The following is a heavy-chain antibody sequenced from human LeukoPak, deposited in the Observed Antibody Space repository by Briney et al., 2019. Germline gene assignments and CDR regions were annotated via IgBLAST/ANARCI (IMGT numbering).Heavy chain of an antibody. Sequence: PSETLSLTCTVSGGSISSSSYYWGWIRQPPGKGLEWIGSIYYSGSTYYNPSLKSRVTISVDTSKNQFSLKLSSVTAADTAVYYCARLRYSSSWYPSYYYMDVWGKGTTVTVSS. V-gene: IGHV4-39*01. CDR1: GGSISSSSYY. D-gene: IGHD6-13*01. J-gene: IGHJ6*03. CDR2: IYYSGST. CDR3: ARLRYSSSWYPSYYYMDV.